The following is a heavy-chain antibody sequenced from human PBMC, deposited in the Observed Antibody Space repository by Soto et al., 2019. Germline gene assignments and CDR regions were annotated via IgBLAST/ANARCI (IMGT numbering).Heavy chain of an antibody. J-gene: IGHJ6*02. Sequence: GASVKVSCKASGYTFTSYYMHWVRQAPGQGLEWMGIINPSGGSTSYAQKFQGRVTMTRDTSTSTVYMELSSLRSEDTAVYYCARGKPHSDYDILTGYYTAYYGMDVWGQGTTVTVSS. CDR2: INPSGGST. CDR3: ARGKPHSDYDILTGYYTAYYGMDV. V-gene: IGHV1-46*01. CDR1: GYTFTSYY. D-gene: IGHD3-9*01.